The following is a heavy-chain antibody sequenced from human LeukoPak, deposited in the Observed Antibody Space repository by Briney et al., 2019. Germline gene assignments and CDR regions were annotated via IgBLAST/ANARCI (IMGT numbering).Heavy chain of an antibody. CDR1: GFTFSSYA. J-gene: IGHJ4*02. Sequence: GGSLRLSCAASGFTFSSYAMSWVRQAPGKGLEWVSAISGSGGNTYYADSVKGRFTISRDNSKNSLYLQMNSLRAEDTAVYYCAREGSARLGFDYWGQGTLVTVSS. CDR3: AREGSARLGFDY. D-gene: IGHD5-12*01. V-gene: IGHV3-23*01. CDR2: ISGSGGNT.